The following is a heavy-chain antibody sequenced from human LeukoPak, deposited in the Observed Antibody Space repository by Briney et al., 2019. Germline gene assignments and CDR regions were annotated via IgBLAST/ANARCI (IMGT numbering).Heavy chain of an antibody. CDR1: GFTFSSYE. J-gene: IGHJ6*02. D-gene: IGHD1-14*01. V-gene: IGHV3-48*03. Sequence: GGSLRLSCAASGFTFSSYEMNWVRQAPGKGLEWVSYISSSGSTIYYADSVKGRFTISRDNAKNSLYLQMNSLRADDTAVYYCARAVLTGIGMDVWGQGTTVTVSS. CDR3: ARAVLTGIGMDV. CDR2: ISSSGSTI.